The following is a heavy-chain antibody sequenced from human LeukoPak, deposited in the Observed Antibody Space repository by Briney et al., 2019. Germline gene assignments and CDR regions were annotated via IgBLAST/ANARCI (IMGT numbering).Heavy chain of an antibody. CDR3: ARAWIELWSHDY. CDR1: GFTFSSYW. V-gene: IGHV3-7*03. Sequence: GGSLRLSCAASGFTFSSYWMSWVRQAPGKGLEWVADIKQDGSDKYYVDSVKGRFTISKDNAKSSLYLQMNSLRAEDTAVYYCARAWIELWSHDYWGQGTLVTVSS. CDR2: IKQDGSDK. J-gene: IGHJ4*02. D-gene: IGHD5-18*01.